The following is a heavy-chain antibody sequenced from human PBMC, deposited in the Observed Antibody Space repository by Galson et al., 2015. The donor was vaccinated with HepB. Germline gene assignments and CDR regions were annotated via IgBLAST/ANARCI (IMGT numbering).Heavy chain of an antibody. CDR1: GFTFSSYA. V-gene: IGHV3-30-3*01. CDR3: ARDHGGYCSSTSCYKTHSYYYYMDV. Sequence: SLRLSCAASGFTFSSYAMHWVRQAPGKGLEWVAVISYDGSNKYYADSVKGRFTISRDNSKNTLYLQMNSLRAEDTAVYYCARDHGGYCSSTSCYKTHSYYYYMDVWGKGTTVTVSS. CDR2: ISYDGSNK. J-gene: IGHJ6*03. D-gene: IGHD2-2*02.